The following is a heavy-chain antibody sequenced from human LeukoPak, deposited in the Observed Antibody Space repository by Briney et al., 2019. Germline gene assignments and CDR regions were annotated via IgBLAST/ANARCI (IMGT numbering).Heavy chain of an antibody. CDR1: GFTFSSYE. CDR3: ARGEGLFDY. CDR2: ISSSGSTI. V-gene: IGHV3-48*03. J-gene: IGHJ4*02. Sequence: GGSLRLSCAASGFTFSSYEMNWVRQAPGKGLEWVSYISSSGSTIYYADSVKGRFTISRDNSKNTLYLQMNSLRAEDTAVYHCARGEGLFDYWGQGTLVTVSS.